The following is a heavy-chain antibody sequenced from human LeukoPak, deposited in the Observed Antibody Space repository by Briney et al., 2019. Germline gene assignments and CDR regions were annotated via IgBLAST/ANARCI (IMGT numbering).Heavy chain of an antibody. CDR2: IYYSGST. D-gene: IGHD4-17*01. CDR1: GGSISSGGYY. J-gene: IGHJ2*01. Sequence: SQTLSLTCTVSGGSISSGGYYWSWIRQHPGKGLEWIGYIYYSGSTYYNPSLKSRVTISVDTSKNQFSLKLSSVTAADTAVYYCARDGTDRYGDYVEASNWYFDLWGRGTLVTVSS. CDR3: ARDGTDRYGDYVEASNWYFDL. V-gene: IGHV4-31*03.